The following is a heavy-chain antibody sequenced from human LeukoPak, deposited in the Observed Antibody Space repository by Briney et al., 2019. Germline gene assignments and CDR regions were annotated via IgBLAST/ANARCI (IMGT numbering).Heavy chain of an antibody. V-gene: IGHV3-23*01. D-gene: IGHD6-19*01. CDR2: ISGSGGST. CDR1: GFTFSSYA. CDR3: ASRGSSGWYYYYYYMDV. J-gene: IGHJ6*03. Sequence: GGSLRLSCAASGFTFSSYAMSWVRQAPGKGLEWVSAISGSGGSTYYADSVKGRFTISRDNSKNTLYLQMNSLRAEDTAVYYCASRGSSGWYYYYYYMDVWGKGTTVTVSS.